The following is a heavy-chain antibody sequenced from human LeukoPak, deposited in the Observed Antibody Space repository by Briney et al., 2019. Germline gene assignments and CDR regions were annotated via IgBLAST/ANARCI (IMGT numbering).Heavy chain of an antibody. D-gene: IGHD6-13*01. CDR3: ARDLAAAGSRLFDY. V-gene: IGHV4-59*01. CDR1: GGSISSYY. Sequence: SETLSLTCTVSGGSISSYYWSWIRQPPGKGLEWIGYIYYSGSTNYNPSLKSRVTISVDTSKNQFSLKLSSVTAADTAVYYCARDLAAAGSRLFDYRGQGTLVTVSS. J-gene: IGHJ4*02. CDR2: IYYSGST.